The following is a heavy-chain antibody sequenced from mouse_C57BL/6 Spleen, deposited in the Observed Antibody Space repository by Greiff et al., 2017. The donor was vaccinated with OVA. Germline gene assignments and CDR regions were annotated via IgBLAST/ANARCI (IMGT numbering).Heavy chain of an antibody. CDR3: AREGDGNYAY. J-gene: IGHJ4*01. Sequence: VKLMESGPELVKPGASVKISCKASGYAFSSSWMNWVKQRPGKGLEWIGRIYPGDGDTNYNGKFKGKATLTADKSSSTAYMQLSSLTSEDSAVYFCAREGDGNYAYWGQGTSVTVSS. CDR1: GYAFSSSW. CDR2: IYPGDGDT. V-gene: IGHV1-82*01. D-gene: IGHD2-1*01.